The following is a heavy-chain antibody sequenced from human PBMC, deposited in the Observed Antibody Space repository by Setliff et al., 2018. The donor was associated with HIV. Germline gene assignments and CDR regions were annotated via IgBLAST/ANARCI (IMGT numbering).Heavy chain of an antibody. D-gene: IGHD3-16*01. CDR1: GFTFSSYG. J-gene: IGHJ6*02. Sequence: GGSLRLSCAASGFTFSSYGMHWVRQAPGKGLEWVSTISGSGGSTYHADSVKGRFTISRDNAKNTLHLQMNSLRAEDTAVYYCAKVGGLGDYVWGSWSYYYGMDVWGQGTTVTVSS. CDR2: ISGSGGST. V-gene: IGHV3-23*01. CDR3: AKVGGLGDYVWGSWSYYYGMDV.